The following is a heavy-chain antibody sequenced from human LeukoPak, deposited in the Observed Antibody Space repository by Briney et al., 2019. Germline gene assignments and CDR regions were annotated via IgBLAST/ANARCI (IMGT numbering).Heavy chain of an antibody. V-gene: IGHV1-69*01. CDR3: VGGAPNWGFDY. J-gene: IGHJ4*02. D-gene: IGHD7-27*01. CDR1: GGTFSSYA. CDR2: IIPIFGTA. Sequence: VKVSCKASGGTFSSYAINWVRQAPGQGLEWMGGIIPIFGTAKHAQKFQGRVTITADESTSTAYMELSSLRSEDTAVYYCVGGAPNWGFDYWGQGTLVTVSS.